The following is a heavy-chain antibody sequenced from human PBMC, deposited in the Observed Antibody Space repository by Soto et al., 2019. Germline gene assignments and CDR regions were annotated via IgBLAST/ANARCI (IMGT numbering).Heavy chain of an antibody. CDR1: GYTFTGYY. CDR2: INPNSGGT. Sequence: GASVKVSCKASGYTFTGYYMHWVRQAPGQGLEWMGWINPNSGGTNYAQTFQGRVTMTTDTSTSTVYMELRSLRSDDTAVYYCAREGVAPYYYYGMDVWGQGTTVTVSS. D-gene: IGHD5-12*01. CDR3: AREGVAPYYYYGMDV. V-gene: IGHV1-2*02. J-gene: IGHJ6*02.